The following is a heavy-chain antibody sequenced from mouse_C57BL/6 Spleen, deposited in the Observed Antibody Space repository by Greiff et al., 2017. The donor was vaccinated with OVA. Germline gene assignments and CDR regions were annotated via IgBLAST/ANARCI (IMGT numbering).Heavy chain of an antibody. CDR2: INPSDSYT. CDR3: ARSLGLDY. V-gene: IGHV1-69*01. Sequence: QVQLQQPGAELVMPGASVKLSCKAFGYTFTSYWMHWVKQRPGQGLEWIGEINPSDSYTNYNQKFKGKSTLTVDKSSSTAYMQLSSLTSEDSAVYYCARSLGLDYWGQGTTLTVSS. D-gene: IGHD4-1*01. J-gene: IGHJ2*01. CDR1: GYTFTSYW.